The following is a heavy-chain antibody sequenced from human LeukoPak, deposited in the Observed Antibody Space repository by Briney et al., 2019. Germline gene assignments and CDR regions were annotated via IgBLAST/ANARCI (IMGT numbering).Heavy chain of an antibody. CDR3: AHCGGDCYPEYFQH. D-gene: IGHD2-21*02. CDR1: GFTFSSYS. CDR2: ISSSSSTI. Sequence: GGSLRLSCAASGFTFSSYSMNWVRQAPGKGLEWVSYISSSSSTIYYADSVKGRFTISRDNAKNSLYLQMNSLRGEDTAVYYCAHCGGDCYPEYFQHWGQGTLVTVSS. J-gene: IGHJ1*01. V-gene: IGHV3-48*01.